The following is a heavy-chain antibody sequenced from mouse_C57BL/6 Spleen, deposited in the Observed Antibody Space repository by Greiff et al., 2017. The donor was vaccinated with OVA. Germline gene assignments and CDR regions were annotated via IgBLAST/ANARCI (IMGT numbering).Heavy chain of an antibody. V-gene: IGHV1-72*01. CDR3: ARSGNYYYGSSHYYAMDY. J-gene: IGHJ4*01. D-gene: IGHD1-1*01. Sequence: VQLQQPGAELVKPGASVKLSCKASGYTFTSYWMHWVKQRPGRGLEWIGRIDPNSGGTKYNEKFKSKATLTVDNPSSTAYMQLSSLTSEDSAVYYCARSGNYYYGSSHYYAMDYWGQGTSVTVSS. CDR2: IDPNSGGT. CDR1: GYTFTSYW.